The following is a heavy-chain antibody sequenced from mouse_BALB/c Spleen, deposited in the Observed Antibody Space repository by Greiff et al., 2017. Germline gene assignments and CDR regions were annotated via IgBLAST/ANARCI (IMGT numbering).Heavy chain of an antibody. CDR1: GFTFSSYT. V-gene: IGHV5-12-2*01. CDR2: ISNGGGST. D-gene: IGHD2-1*01. CDR3: ARRDGNYAFAY. J-gene: IGHJ3*01. Sequence: EVQGVESGGGLVQPGGSLKLSCAASGFTFSSYTMSWVRQTPEKRLEWVAYISNGGGSTYYPDTVKGRFTISRDNAKNTLYLQMSSLKSEDTAMYYCARRDGNYAFAYWGQGTLVTVSA.